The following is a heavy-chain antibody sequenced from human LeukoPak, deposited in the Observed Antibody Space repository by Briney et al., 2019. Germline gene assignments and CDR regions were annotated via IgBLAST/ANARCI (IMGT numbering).Heavy chain of an antibody. J-gene: IGHJ4*02. V-gene: IGHV1-18*01. CDR2: VSPYNGDT. D-gene: IGHD4-17*01. CDR3: AKAWDYGDRGEIDY. CDR1: GYTFINYA. Sequence: ASVTVSFTASGYTFINYAIHWVRQAPGRGLEWMGWVSPYNGDTKYAQNHQGRVTMTTDTSTTTAHMELRSLTSDDTAVYYCAKAWDYGDRGEIDYWGQGTLVTVSS.